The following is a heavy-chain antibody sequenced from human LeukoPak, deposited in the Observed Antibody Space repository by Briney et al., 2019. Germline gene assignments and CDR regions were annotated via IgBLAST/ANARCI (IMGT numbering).Heavy chain of an antibody. V-gene: IGHV1-18*01. Sequence: ASVKVSCKASGGFFNSSAISWVRQAPGQGLEWMGWISAYNGNTNYAQKLQGRVTMTTDTSTSTAYMELRSLRSDDTAVYYCARCSSSWYGGNFDYWGQGTLVTVSS. CDR1: GGFFNSSA. CDR3: ARCSSSWYGGNFDY. D-gene: IGHD6-13*01. J-gene: IGHJ4*02. CDR2: ISAYNGNT.